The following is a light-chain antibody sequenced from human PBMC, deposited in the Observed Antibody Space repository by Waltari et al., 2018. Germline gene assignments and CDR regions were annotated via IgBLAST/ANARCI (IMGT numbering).Light chain of an antibody. V-gene: IGKV1-9*01. J-gene: IGKJ5*01. CDR1: QGISSS. CDR2: AAS. CDR3: QQFNSYPIT. Sequence: DIQLTQSPSFLSASVGDRVTITCRASQGISSSLAWYHQKPGKAPKLLIYAASTLQSGVPSRVSGSGSGTEFTLTISSLQPEDFATYYCQQFNSYPITFGQGTRLEIK.